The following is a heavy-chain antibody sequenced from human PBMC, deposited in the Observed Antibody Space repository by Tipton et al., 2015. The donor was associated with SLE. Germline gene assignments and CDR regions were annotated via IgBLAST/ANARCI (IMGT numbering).Heavy chain of an antibody. V-gene: IGHV3-7*01. Sequence: SLRLSCVDSGFTFRSCWMSWVRQAPGKGLEWVAHIKQDTSETYYVDSVKGRFTISRDNGKNSLLLQMNNLRAEDTAVYYCASLSTSGGSGMDVWGQGTTVTVSS. CDR3: ASLSTSGGSGMDV. CDR1: GFTFRSCW. CDR2: IKQDTSET. J-gene: IGHJ6*02. D-gene: IGHD2-2*01.